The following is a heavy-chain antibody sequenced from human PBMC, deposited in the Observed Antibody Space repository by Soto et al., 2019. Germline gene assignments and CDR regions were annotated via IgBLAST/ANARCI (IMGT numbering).Heavy chain of an antibody. CDR3: ARDRYEVRQAYYYYGMDV. CDR1: GGSVSSGSYY. D-gene: IGHD1-20*01. CDR2: IYYSGST. Sequence: QVQLQESGPGLVKPSETLSLTCTVSGGSVSSGSYYWSWIRQPPGKGLEWIGYIYYSGSTNYNPSLKSRVTISVDTSKNQFSLKLSSVTAADTAVYYCARDRYEVRQAYYYYGMDVWGQGTTVTVSS. V-gene: IGHV4-61*01. J-gene: IGHJ6*02.